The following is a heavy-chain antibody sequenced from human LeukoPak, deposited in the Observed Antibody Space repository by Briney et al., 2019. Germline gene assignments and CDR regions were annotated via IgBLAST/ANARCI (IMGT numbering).Heavy chain of an antibody. D-gene: IGHD3-16*01. CDR2: IYPGDSET. CDR1: GYSFTNYW. J-gene: IGHJ5*02. CDR3: ARHTGTYYNYVRVT. V-gene: IGHV5-51*01. Sequence: GESPKISCKGSGYSFTNYWIGWVRQMPGKGLEWMGIIYPGDSETRYSPSFQGQVTISADKSISTAYLQWSSLKASDTAMYYCARHTGTYYNYVRVTWGQGTLVTVSS.